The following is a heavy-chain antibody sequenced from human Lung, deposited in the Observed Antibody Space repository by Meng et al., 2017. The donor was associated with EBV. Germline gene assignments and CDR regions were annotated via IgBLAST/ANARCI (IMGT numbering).Heavy chain of an antibody. V-gene: IGHV1-3*01. CDR3: ARAGYDSSGYYPQPFDY. Sequence: QVQLVRCGAEVKKPGASVKVFCKASGYTLTGYAMHWVRQAPGQRLEWMGWINAGNGNTKYSQRFQGRVTITRDTSASTAYMELSSLRSEDTTVYYCARAGYDSSGYYPQPFDYWGQGTLVTVSS. D-gene: IGHD3-22*01. J-gene: IGHJ4*02. CDR1: GYTLTGYA. CDR2: INAGNGNT.